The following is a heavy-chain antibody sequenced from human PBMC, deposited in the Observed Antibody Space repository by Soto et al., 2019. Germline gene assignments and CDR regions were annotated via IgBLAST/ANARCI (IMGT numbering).Heavy chain of an antibody. CDR1: GSRFSNYV. Sequence: QVQLVQSGAEVKTPGSSLKVSCKVSGSRFSNYVISWVRQAPGHGLEWLGRIIPIFNSTKYAQSFHGRVTITADKSTSTASLELSSMRYDDTAVYYCAREGRGKKAGYNGLVSLGYWGQGTLVTVSS. CDR3: AREGRGKKAGYNGLVSLGY. V-gene: IGHV1-69*06. D-gene: IGHD2-2*02. J-gene: IGHJ4*02. CDR2: IIPIFNST.